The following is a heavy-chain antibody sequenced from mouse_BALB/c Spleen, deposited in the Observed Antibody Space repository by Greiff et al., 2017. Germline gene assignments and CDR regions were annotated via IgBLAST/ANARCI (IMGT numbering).Heavy chain of an antibody. J-gene: IGHJ2*01. CDR2: SRNKANDYTT. D-gene: IGHD2-3*01. CDR1: GFTFSDFY. V-gene: IGHV7-1*02. CDR3: ARDLDGYYPFDY. Sequence: EVMLVESGGGLVQPGGSLRLSCATSGFTFSDFYMEWVRQPPGKRLEWIAASRNKANDYTTEYIASVKGRFIVSRDTSQSILYLQMNALRAEDTAIYYCARDLDGYYPFDYWGQGTTLTVSS.